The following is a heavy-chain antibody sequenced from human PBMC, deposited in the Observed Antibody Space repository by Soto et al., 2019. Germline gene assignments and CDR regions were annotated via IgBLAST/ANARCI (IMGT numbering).Heavy chain of an antibody. Sequence: GASVKVSCKASGGTFSSYTISWVRQAPGQGLEWMGRIIPILGIANYAQKFQGRVTITADKSTSTAYMELSSLRSEDTAVYYCAADLNYDFWSGYPYLMDVWGQGTTVTVSS. D-gene: IGHD3-3*01. CDR2: IIPILGIA. CDR1: GGTFSSYT. CDR3: AADLNYDFWSGYPYLMDV. V-gene: IGHV1-69*02. J-gene: IGHJ6*02.